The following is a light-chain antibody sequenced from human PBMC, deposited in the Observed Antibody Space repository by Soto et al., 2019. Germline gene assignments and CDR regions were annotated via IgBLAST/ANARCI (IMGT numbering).Light chain of an antibody. CDR2: DAS. CDR3: QQYNSYSP. CDR1: QSISSW. V-gene: IGKV1-5*01. J-gene: IGKJ1*01. Sequence: DIQMTQSPSTLSASVGDRVTSTCRASQSISSWLAWYQQKPGKAPKLLIYDASSLESGVPSRFSGSGSGTEFTLTISSLQPDDFATYYCQQYNSYSPFGQGTKVEIK.